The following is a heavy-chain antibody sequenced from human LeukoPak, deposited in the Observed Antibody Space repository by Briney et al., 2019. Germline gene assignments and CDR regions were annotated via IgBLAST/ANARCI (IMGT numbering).Heavy chain of an antibody. CDR3: ARVPSTHGIAAAGGDY. CDR1: GYTFTSYA. CDR2: INTNTGNP. D-gene: IGHD6-13*01. Sequence: GASVKVSCKASGYTFTSYAMNWVRQAPGQGLEWMGWINTNTGNPTYAQGFTGRFVFSLDTSVSTAYLQISSLKAEDTAVYYCARVPSTHGIAAAGGDYWGQGTLVTVSS. J-gene: IGHJ4*02. V-gene: IGHV7-4-1*02.